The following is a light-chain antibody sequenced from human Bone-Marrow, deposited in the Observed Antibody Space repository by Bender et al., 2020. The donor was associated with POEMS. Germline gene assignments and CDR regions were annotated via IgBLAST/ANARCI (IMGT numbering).Light chain of an antibody. Sequence: QSVLPQPPSASGTPGQRLTLSCSGSSSKFGSYPVNWYQQLPGAAPKLVIFNNSQRPSGVPDRFSGSNSGTSASLAISGLLADDEADFYCATWDDSLNGWVFGGGTKLTVL. V-gene: IGLV1-44*01. CDR1: SSKFGSYP. CDR3: ATWDDSLNGWV. CDR2: NNS. J-gene: IGLJ3*02.